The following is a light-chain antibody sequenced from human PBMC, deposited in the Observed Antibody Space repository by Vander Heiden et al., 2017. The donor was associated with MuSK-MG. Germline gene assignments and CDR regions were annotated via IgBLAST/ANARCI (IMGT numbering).Light chain of an antibody. CDR2: STS. J-gene: IGKJ4*01. Sequence: IVLTQSPGTLTLSPGERATLSCRASQSVRSSQLAWYQQKPGQAPRLVIYSTSSRATDFPDRFSGSGSGRDFTLTINRLEPEDFAVYYCQQYGSAPLTFGGGTTVELE. CDR3: QQYGSAPLT. CDR1: QSVRSSQ. V-gene: IGKV3-20*01.